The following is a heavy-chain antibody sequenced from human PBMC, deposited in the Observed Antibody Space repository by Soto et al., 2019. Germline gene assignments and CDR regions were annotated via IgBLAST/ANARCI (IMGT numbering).Heavy chain of an antibody. Sequence: ESGGGMLHPGDSLRLPWPAPEFPFGSKKINWAPQPPGRGLEWVSLINTAGDTHYPDSVKGRFTISRDNSKNTVDLQMNSLRADDTAVYYCARSSGDYIESREFDYWGQGTLVTVSS. CDR3: ARSSGDYIESREFDY. D-gene: IGHD6-6*01. V-gene: IGHV3-66*01. CDR2: INTAGDT. J-gene: IGHJ4*02. CDR1: EFPFGSKK.